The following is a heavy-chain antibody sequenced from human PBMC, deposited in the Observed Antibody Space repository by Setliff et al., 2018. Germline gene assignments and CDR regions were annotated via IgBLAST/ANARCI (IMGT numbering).Heavy chain of an antibody. V-gene: IGHV7-4-1*02. CDR1: GYTFTNYA. J-gene: IGHJ6*03. CDR3: ARGSRFGTIVYKGDYYMDV. D-gene: IGHD3-10*01. Sequence: ASVKVSCKASGYTFTNYAMTWMRQAPGQGLEYMGWINTNTGNPIYAQGFTGRFVFSLDTSVSTTYLQISSLKSEDTAVYYCARGSRFGTIVYKGDYYMDVWGKGTTVTVSS. CDR2: INTNTGNP.